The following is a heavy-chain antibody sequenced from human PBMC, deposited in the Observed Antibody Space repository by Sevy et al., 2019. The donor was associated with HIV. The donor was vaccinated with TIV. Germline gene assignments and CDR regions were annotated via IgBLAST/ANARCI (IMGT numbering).Heavy chain of an antibody. V-gene: IGHV1-46*01. D-gene: IGHD3-3*01. CDR2: INPNGGST. J-gene: IGHJ4*02. CDR1: GYTISTYY. Sequence: ASVKVSCKASGYTISTYYMHWVRQAPGQGLEWMGIINPNGGSTDYAQKFQGRVSLTRDTSTSTVYMELSSLRSEDTAVYYGAREEWLKFFDYWGQGTLVTVSS. CDR3: AREEWLKFFDY.